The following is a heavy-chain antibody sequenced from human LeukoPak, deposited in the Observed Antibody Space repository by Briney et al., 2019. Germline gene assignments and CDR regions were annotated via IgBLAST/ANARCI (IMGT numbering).Heavy chain of an antibody. V-gene: IGHV3-30*18. CDR1: GFTFSSYV. Sequence: GRSLRLSCAASGFTFSSYVMHWVRQAPGKGLEWVAVISYDGSNTYYADSVKGRFTISRDNSKNMLYLQMNSLRAEDTAVYYCAKPYYYGSRSYMDYWGQGTLVTVSS. D-gene: IGHD3-10*01. CDR2: ISYDGSNT. J-gene: IGHJ4*02. CDR3: AKPYYYGSRSYMDY.